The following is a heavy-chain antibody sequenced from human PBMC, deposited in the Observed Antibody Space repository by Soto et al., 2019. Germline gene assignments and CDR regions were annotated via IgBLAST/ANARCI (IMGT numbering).Heavy chain of an antibody. J-gene: IGHJ4*02. CDR2: IYHSGST. V-gene: IGHV4-4*02. CDR3: ASKGSYSYDFDY. CDR1: GGSIRSSNW. D-gene: IGHD1-26*01. Sequence: SETLSLTCAVSGGSIRSSNWWSWVRQPPGKGLEWIGEIYHSGSTNYNPSLKSRVTISVDKSKNQFSLKLSSVTAADTAVYYCASKGSYSYDFDYWGQGTLVT.